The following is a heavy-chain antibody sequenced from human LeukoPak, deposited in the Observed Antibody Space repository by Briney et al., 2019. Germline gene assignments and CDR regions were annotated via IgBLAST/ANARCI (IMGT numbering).Heavy chain of an antibody. CDR2: IKQDETEK. J-gene: IGHJ4*02. D-gene: IGHD5-12*01. CDR1: GFTFSNFW. CDR3: AKEEYEYSGYDAFDY. Sequence: GGSLRLSCTASGFTFSNFWMGWVRQAPGKGLEWVANIKQDETEKFYLGSVKGRFTISRDNSKNTLYLQMNSLRAEDTAVYYCAKEEYEYSGYDAFDYWGQGTLVTVSS. V-gene: IGHV3-7*01.